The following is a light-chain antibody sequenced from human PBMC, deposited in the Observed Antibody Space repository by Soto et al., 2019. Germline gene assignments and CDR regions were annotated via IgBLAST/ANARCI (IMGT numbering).Light chain of an antibody. J-gene: IGKJ1*01. CDR2: WAS. CDR1: QNILDRAKSKNY. CDR3: QQYFTSQWT. Sequence: DIVMTQSPDSLAVSLGERATFNCKSSQNILDRAKSKNYLAWYQQKSGQPPKLLIYWASLREPGVPDRFTGSGSGTDFTLTISSLQAEDVEVYYCQQYFTSQWTLGPGPNVDIK. V-gene: IGKV4-1*01.